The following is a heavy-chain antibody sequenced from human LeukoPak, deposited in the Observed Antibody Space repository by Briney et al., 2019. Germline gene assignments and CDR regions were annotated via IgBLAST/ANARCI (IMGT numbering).Heavy chain of an antibody. Sequence: PGGSLRLSCAASGFTVSSSYMSSVRQAPGKGLEWVSVIYSGGSTYYADSVKGRFTISRDNSKNTLYLQMNRLRAEDTAVYYCARATYYYDTSGYYYWGQGTLVTVSS. CDR1: GFTVSSSY. CDR3: ARATYYYDTSGYYY. CDR2: IYSGGST. D-gene: IGHD3-22*01. V-gene: IGHV3-53*01. J-gene: IGHJ4*02.